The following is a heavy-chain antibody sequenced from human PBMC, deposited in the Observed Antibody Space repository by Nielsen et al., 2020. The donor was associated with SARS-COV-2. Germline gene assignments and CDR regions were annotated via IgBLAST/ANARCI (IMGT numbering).Heavy chain of an antibody. CDR3: ARKANYYYYMDV. CDR1: GYTFTTYA. V-gene: IGHV1-3*01. J-gene: IGHJ6*03. D-gene: IGHD1-14*01. Sequence: ASVKVSCKASGYTFTTYAMYWVRQAPGQRLEWMGWINAGTGNTKYSQNFQGRVTITRDTSATTPYMELSSLRFEDTAVYYCARKANYYYYMDVWGKGTTVTVSS. CDR2: INAGTGNT.